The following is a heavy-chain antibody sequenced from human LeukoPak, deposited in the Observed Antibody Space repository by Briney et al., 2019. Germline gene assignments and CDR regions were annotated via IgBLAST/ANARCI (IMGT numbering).Heavy chain of an antibody. CDR3: ATSVVTYYYYGMDV. Sequence: GASVKVSCKASGYTFTGYYMHWVRQAPGQGLEWMGRINPNSGGTNYAQKFQGRVTMTRDTSISTAYMELSRLRSDDTAVYYCATSVVTYYYYGMDVWGQGTTVTVSS. D-gene: IGHD2-15*01. V-gene: IGHV1-2*06. CDR2: INPNSGGT. J-gene: IGHJ6*02. CDR1: GYTFTGYY.